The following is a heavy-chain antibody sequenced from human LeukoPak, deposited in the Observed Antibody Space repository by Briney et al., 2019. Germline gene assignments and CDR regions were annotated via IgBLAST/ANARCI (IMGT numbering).Heavy chain of an antibody. CDR2: LSYDDTNE. J-gene: IGHJ4*02. Sequence: GGSLRLSCAASEFIFSRYAMHWVRQAPGKGLEWVAILSYDDTNEYYADSVAGRFTISTDNSKNTLYMQMNSLRPDDTAVYYCARDRRDGNNLAFHFDYWGQGTLVTVSS. CDR3: ARDRRDGNNLAFHFDY. D-gene: IGHD5-24*01. CDR1: EFIFSRYA. V-gene: IGHV3-30*04.